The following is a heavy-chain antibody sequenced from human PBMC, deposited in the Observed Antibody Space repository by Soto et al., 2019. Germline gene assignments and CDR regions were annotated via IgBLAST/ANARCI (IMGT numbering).Heavy chain of an antibody. Sequence: QLQLLESGPGLVKASETLSLTCSVSGGSISTSRSYWAWIRQPPGKGLEWLANIFYSRSTFYNPSLASRVSVSVDTSKNEFSLKLRSVTAADTAVYYCARQPTTGDTDLWFDPWGQGTLVTVSS. V-gene: IGHV4-39*01. D-gene: IGHD2-21*01. CDR2: IFYSRST. J-gene: IGHJ5*02. CDR3: ARQPTTGDTDLWFDP. CDR1: GGSISTSRSY.